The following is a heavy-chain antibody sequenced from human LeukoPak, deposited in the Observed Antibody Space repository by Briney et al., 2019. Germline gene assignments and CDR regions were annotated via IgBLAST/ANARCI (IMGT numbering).Heavy chain of an antibody. J-gene: IGHJ4*02. CDR2: IYYSGST. CDR1: GGSISSSSYY. D-gene: IGHD3-3*01. CDR3: ARVTPYYDFWSGYRPSFFDY. Sequence: PSETLSLTCTVSGGSISSSSYYWGWIRQPPGKGLEWIGSIYYSGSTYYNPSLKSRVTISVDTSKNQFSLKLSSVTAADTAVYYCARVTPYYDFWSGYRPSFFDYWGQGTLVTVSS. V-gene: IGHV4-39*07.